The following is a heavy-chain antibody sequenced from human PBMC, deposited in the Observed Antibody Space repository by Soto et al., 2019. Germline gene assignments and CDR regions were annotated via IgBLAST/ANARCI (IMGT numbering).Heavy chain of an antibody. CDR3: ARGSIWFGEVYYYYYGMDV. CDR2: INAGNGNT. Sequence: ASVKVSCKASGYTFTSYAMHWVRQAPGQRLEWMGWINAGNGNTKYSQKFQGRVTITRDTSASTAYMELSSLRSEDTAVYYCARGSIWFGEVYYYYYGMDVWGQGTTVTVS. CDR1: GYTFTSYA. D-gene: IGHD3-10*01. V-gene: IGHV1-3*01. J-gene: IGHJ6*02.